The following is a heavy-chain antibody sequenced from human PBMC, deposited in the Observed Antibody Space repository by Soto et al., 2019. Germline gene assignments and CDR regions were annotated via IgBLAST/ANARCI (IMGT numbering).Heavy chain of an antibody. CDR3: ARAVVPAVLIDY. J-gene: IGHJ4*02. V-gene: IGHV4-30-4*01. CDR1: GGSISSGDYY. CDR2: IYYSGST. Sequence: SETLSLTCTVSGGSISSGDYYWSWIRQPPGKGLEWIGYIYYSGSTYYNPSLKSRVTISVDTSKNQFSLKLSSVTAADTAVYYCARAVVPAVLIDYWGQGTLVTVPQ. D-gene: IGHD2-2*01.